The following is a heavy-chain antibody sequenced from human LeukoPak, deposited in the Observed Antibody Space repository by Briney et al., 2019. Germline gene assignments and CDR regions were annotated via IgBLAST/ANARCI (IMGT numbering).Heavy chain of an antibody. J-gene: IGHJ4*02. CDR1: GPTFSSYW. V-gene: IGHV3-74*01. CDR2: INSDGSST. D-gene: IGHD1-26*01. Sequence: GGSLRLSCAASGPTFSSYWMHWVRQAPGKGLVWVSRINSDGSSTSYADSVKGRFTISRDNAKNTLYLQMNSLRAEDTAVYYCARRSSGSPPYYFGYWGQGTLVTVSS. CDR3: ARRSSGSPPYYFGY.